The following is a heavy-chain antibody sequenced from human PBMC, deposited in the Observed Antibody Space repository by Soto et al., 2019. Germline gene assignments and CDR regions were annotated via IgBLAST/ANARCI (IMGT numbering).Heavy chain of an antibody. CDR2: ISSNGEHT. D-gene: IGHD2-8*01. J-gene: IGHJ4*02. Sequence: EVQLVDSGGGLVQLGGSLRLSCAASGFTSAYHDMNWVRQAPGKGLEWVSNISSNGEHTHYADSVKGRFIISSDNSSHTLDLQMNSMRVDDTAVYYYVSCLSAHLYSWCRGRLVAVSS. CDR3: VSCLSAHLYS. CDR1: GFTSAYHD. V-gene: IGHV3-23*04.